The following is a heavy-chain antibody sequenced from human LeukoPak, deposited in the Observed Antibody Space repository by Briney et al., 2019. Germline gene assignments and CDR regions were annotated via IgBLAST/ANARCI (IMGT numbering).Heavy chain of an antibody. V-gene: IGHV3-21*04. CDR1: GFSFSTYS. CDR2: ISSSGLYI. J-gene: IGHJ5*02. Sequence: KPGGSLRLSCAASGFSFSTYSMNWVRQAPGKGLEWVSSISSSGLYIYYADSVKGRFTISRDNAKNSLYLHMSNQRADDTAVYYCAKGGLVHRFDPWGQGTLVTVSS. CDR3: AKGGLVHRFDP.